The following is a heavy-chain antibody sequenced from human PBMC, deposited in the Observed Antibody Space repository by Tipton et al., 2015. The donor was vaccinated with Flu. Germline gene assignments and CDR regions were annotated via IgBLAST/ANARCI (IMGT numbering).Heavy chain of an antibody. J-gene: IGHJ4*02. D-gene: IGHD6-19*01. CDR3: ATSPVTGVEY. Sequence: QLVQSGGGLIRPGGSLRLSCAASGFTVSGNYMSWVRQAPGKGLELVSVIFGGGSTFYADSVEGRFTISRDNSKNTLYLQMNSLRAEDTALYYCATSPVTGVEYWGQGTLVTVSS. V-gene: IGHV3-53*01. CDR2: IFGGGST. CDR1: GFTVSGNY.